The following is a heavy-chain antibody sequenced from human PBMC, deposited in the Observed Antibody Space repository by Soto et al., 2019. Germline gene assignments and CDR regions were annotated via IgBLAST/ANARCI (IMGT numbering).Heavy chain of an antibody. CDR2: INHSGST. J-gene: IGHJ5*02. CDR3: AREPSIAASFDP. V-gene: IGHV4-34*01. D-gene: IGHD6-13*01. Sequence: QVQLQQWGAGLLKPSETLSLTCAVYGGSFSGYYWSWIRQPPGKGLEWIGEINHSGSTNYNPSLKRRVTISVDTSKNQFSLKLSSVTAADTAVYYCAREPSIAASFDPWGQGTLVTVSS. CDR1: GGSFSGYY.